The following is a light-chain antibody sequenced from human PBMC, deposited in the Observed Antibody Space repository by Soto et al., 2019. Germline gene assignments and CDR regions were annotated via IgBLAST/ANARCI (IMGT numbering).Light chain of an antibody. V-gene: IGLV2-14*01. J-gene: IGLJ1*01. CDR3: SSYAHGSTYV. CDR1: SSDVGFYNY. CDR2: EVD. Sequence: LSQSASVSRSPGLSITISCTVTSSDVGFYNYVSWYQQQHAGKAPNLMIYEVDNRSGGVSMRFSGSKSGDTASMSISGRLAEDEAEYYCSSYAHGSTYVFGTGTKVTVL.